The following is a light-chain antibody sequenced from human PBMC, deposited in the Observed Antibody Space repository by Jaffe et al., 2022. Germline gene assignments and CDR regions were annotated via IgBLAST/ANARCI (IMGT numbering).Light chain of an antibody. CDR1: QNVNRN. Sequence: IVMTQSPATLSVSPGERASLSCRASQNVNRNVAWYQQKPGQAPRLLFYGASTRATGIPAKFSGSGSGTDFTLTIHRVQSEDFAVYYCQQYNSWPPRWTFGEGTTVEIK. J-gene: IGKJ1*01. V-gene: IGKV3-15*01. CDR2: GAS. CDR3: QQYNSWPPRWT.